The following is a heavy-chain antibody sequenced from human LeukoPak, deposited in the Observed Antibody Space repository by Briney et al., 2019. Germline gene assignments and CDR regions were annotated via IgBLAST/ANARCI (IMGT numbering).Heavy chain of an antibody. J-gene: IGHJ5*02. V-gene: IGHV1-8*01. Sequence: GASVKVSCKASGYTFTSYDINWVRQATGQGLEWMGWMNPNSGNTGYAQKFQGRVTMTGNTSISTAYMELSSLRSEDTAVYYCAVKLGYCSGGSCTGRFDPWGQGTLVTVSS. CDR3: AVKLGYCSGGSCTGRFDP. CDR2: MNPNSGNT. D-gene: IGHD2-15*01. CDR1: GYTFTSYD.